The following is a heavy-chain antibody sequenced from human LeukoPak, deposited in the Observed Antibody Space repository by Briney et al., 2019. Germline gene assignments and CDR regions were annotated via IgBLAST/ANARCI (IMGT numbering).Heavy chain of an antibody. CDR3: ANFPYYGSGSYYNGDY. V-gene: IGHV3-30*02. J-gene: IGHJ4*02. Sequence: GGSLRLSCAASGFTFSSYGMHWVRQAPGKGLEWVAFIRYDGSNKYYADSVKGRFTISGDNSKSTLYLQMNSLRAEDTAVYYCANFPYYGSGSYYNGDYWGQGTLVTVSS. CDR1: GFTFSSYG. D-gene: IGHD3-10*01. CDR2: IRYDGSNK.